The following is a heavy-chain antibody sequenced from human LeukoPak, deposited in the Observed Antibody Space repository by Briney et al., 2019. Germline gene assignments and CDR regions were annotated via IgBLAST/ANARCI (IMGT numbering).Heavy chain of an antibody. CDR1: GYSLTSYW. Sequence: GESLKISCKGSGYSLTSYWIAWVRQMPGKGLEWMGIIYPGDSDTRYSPSFQGQVSISADKSITNAYLQWSSLKASDTAMYYCATTTTRGIPHYFDYWGQGTLVTVSS. V-gene: IGHV5-51*01. CDR2: IYPGDSDT. J-gene: IGHJ4*02. D-gene: IGHD1-1*01. CDR3: ATTTTRGIPHYFDY.